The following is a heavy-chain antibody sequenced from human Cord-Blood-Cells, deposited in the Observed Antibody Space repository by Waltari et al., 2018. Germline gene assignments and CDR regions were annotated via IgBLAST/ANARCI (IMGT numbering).Heavy chain of an antibody. CDR1: GGTFATLT. V-gene: IGHV1-69*08. D-gene: IGHD2-21*01. Sequence: QVQLVQSGAEVKQPGSSVKVSCKASGGTFATLTTAWSGRAPGQGLEWMGRIIPILGIANYAQKFQGRVTITADKSTSTAYMELSSLRSEDTAVYYCARDEGGYCGGDCYSRWGQGTLVTVSS. CDR2: IIPILGIA. CDR3: ARDEGGYCGGDCYSR. J-gene: IGHJ4*02.